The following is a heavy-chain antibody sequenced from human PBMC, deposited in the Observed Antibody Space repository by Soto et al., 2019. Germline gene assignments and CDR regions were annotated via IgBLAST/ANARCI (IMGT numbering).Heavy chain of an antibody. V-gene: IGHV1-3*01. CDR1: GYTFTSYA. Sequence: ASVKVSCKASGYTFTSYAMHWVRQAPGQRLEWMGWINAGNGNTKYSQKFQGRVTITRDTSASTAYMELSSLRSEDTAVYYCARESRMDTAMAPNDYWGQGTLVTVSS. CDR3: ARESRMDTAMAPNDY. D-gene: IGHD5-18*01. CDR2: INAGNGNT. J-gene: IGHJ4*02.